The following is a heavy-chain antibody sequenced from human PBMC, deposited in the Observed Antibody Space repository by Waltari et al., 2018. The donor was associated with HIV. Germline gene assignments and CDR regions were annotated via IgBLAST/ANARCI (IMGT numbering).Heavy chain of an antibody. CDR3: ARGLFGVGSNWFDP. Sequence: QVQLQESGPGLVKPSETLSLTCTVSGGSSTRYHWSSIRPPPGKGLEWIGYIYYTGRTNCNPSLKSRVTISVDTSKNQFSLRLRSVTAADTAVYYCARGLFGVGSNWFDPWGQGILVTVSS. CDR1: GGSSTRYH. CDR2: IYYTGRT. J-gene: IGHJ5*02. V-gene: IGHV4-59*12. D-gene: IGHD3-3*01.